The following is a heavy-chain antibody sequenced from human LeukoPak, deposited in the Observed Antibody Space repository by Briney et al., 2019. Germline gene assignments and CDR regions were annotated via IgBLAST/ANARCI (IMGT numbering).Heavy chain of an antibody. J-gene: IGHJ4*02. CDR2: IYYSGST. Sequence: SQTLSLTCTVSGGSIGSGGYYWSWIRQHPGKGLEWIGYIYYSGSTYYNPSLKSRVTISVDTSKNQFSLKLSSVTAADTAVYYCASLGGDCSSTSCYAYFDYWGQGTLVTVSS. V-gene: IGHV4-31*03. D-gene: IGHD2-2*01. CDR1: GGSIGSGGYY. CDR3: ASLGGDCSSTSCYAYFDY.